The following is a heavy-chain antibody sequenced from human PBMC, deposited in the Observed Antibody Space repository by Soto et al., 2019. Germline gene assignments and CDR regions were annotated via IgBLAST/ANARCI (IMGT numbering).Heavy chain of an antibody. J-gene: IGHJ4*02. CDR3: AKGAREVVPAAIGY. CDR2: ISYDGSNK. V-gene: IGHV3-30*18. CDR1: GFTFSSYG. D-gene: IGHD2-2*01. Sequence: GGSLRLSCAASGFTFSSYGMHWVRQAPGKGLEWVAVISYDGSNKYYADSVKGRFTISRDNSMNTLYLQMNSLRAEDTAVYYCAKGAREVVPAAIGYWGQGTLVTVSS.